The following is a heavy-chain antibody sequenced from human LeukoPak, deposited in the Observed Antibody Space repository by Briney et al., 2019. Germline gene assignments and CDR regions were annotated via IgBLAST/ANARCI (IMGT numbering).Heavy chain of an antibody. Sequence: GASVKVSCKASGYTFTSYGISWVRQAPGQGLEWMGWINPNSGGTNYAQKFQGRVTMTRDTSISTAYMELSRLRSDDTAVYYCARDLAYGSGQNWFDPWGQGTLVTVSS. J-gene: IGHJ5*02. V-gene: IGHV1-2*02. D-gene: IGHD3-10*01. CDR2: INPNSGGT. CDR1: GYTFTSYG. CDR3: ARDLAYGSGQNWFDP.